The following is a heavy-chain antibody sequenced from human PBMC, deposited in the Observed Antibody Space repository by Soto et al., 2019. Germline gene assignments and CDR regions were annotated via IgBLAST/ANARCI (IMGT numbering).Heavy chain of an antibody. V-gene: IGHV3-30-3*01. J-gene: IGHJ1*01. CDR1: GFTFSNYA. CDR2: ISFDGSSE. D-gene: IGHD6-19*01. CDR3: AREYHPGYTSGWPAGFQH. Sequence: GGSLRLSCAASGFTFSNYAVHWVRQAPGKGLEWVAVISFDGSSEYYADSVKGRFTISRDNSKNTLYLQMNSLRVEDTAVYYCAREYHPGYTSGWPAGFQHWGLGTLVTVSS.